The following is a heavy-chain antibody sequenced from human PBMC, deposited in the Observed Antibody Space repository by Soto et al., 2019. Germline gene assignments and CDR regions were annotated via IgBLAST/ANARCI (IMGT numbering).Heavy chain of an antibody. CDR1: GFTFSSYA. CDR2: ISGSGGST. V-gene: IGHV3-23*01. D-gene: IGHD5-12*01. J-gene: IGHJ5*02. CDR3: AKEVYSGYGSEWFDP. Sequence: GGSLRLSCAASGFTFSSYAMSWVRQAPGKGLEWVSAISGSGGSTYYADSVKGRFTISRDNSENTLYLQMNSLRAEDTAVYYCAKEVYSGYGSEWFDPWGQGTLVTVSS.